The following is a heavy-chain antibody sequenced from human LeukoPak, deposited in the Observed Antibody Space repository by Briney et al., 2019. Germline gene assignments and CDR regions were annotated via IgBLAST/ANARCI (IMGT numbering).Heavy chain of an antibody. CDR2: IYYSGST. CDR3: ARPRRRDGYNYDY. D-gene: IGHD5-24*01. J-gene: IGHJ4*02. CDR1: GGSISSGDYY. V-gene: IGHV4-30-4*08. Sequence: PSETLSLTCTVSGGSISSGDYYWSWIRQPPGKGLEWIGYIYYSGSTYYNPSLKSRVTISVDTSKNQFSLKLSSVTAADTAVYYCARPRRRDGYNYDYWGQGTLVTVSS.